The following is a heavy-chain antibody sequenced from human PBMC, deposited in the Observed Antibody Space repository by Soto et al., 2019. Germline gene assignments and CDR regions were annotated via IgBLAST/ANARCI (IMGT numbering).Heavy chain of an antibody. CDR2: INHSGST. D-gene: IGHD6-6*01. V-gene: IGHV4-34*01. CDR1: GGSFSGYY. J-gene: IGHJ4*02. Sequence: SETLSLTCAVYGGSFSGYYWSWIRQPPGKGLEWIGEINHSGSTNYNPSLKSRVTISVDTSKNQFSLKLSSVTAADTAVYYCARGGIAARNPYGYWGQGTLVTGSS. CDR3: ARGGIAARNPYGY.